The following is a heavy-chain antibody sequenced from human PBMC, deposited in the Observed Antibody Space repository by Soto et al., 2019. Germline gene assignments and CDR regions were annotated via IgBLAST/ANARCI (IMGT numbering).Heavy chain of an antibody. V-gene: IGHV3-48*03. CDR3: ARDTVATYDY. Sequence: GGSLRLSSAASGFTLSSYEMNWVRQAPEKGLELVSYISSSGSTIYYAGSVKGRFTISSDNANNSLYLQINSLRAEDTAGYYCARDTVATYDYWGQGTMVTVSS. CDR2: ISSSGSTI. D-gene: IGHD5-12*01. J-gene: IGHJ4*02. CDR1: GFTLSSYE.